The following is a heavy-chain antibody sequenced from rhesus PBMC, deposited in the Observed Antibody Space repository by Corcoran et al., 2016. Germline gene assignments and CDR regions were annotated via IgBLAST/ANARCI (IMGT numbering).Heavy chain of an antibody. V-gene: IGHV2S1*01. CDR2: IYWDDDK. D-gene: IGHD3-28*01. CDR3: ARGYGSGEYFDY. Sequence: QVTLKESGPALVKPTQTLTLTCTFSGFSLSTSGMGVGWIRQPPGKALEWLASIYWDDDKYYTTSLKRRLTISKATSKNQVFLTMPNMDPVDTATYYCARGYGSGEYFDYWGQGVLVTVSS. CDR1: GFSLSTSGMG. J-gene: IGHJ4*01.